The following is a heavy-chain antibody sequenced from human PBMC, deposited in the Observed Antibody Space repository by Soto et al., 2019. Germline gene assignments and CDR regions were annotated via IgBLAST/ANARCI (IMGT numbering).Heavy chain of an antibody. Sequence: SETLSLTCAVYGGSFSGYYWSWIRQPPGKGLEWIGEINHSGSTNYNPSLKSRVTISVDTSKNQFSLKLSSVTAADTAVYYCARGMGGYDVWFDYWGQGTLVTVSS. CDR1: GGSFSGYY. D-gene: IGHD5-12*01. CDR2: INHSGST. CDR3: ARGMGGYDVWFDY. V-gene: IGHV4-34*01. J-gene: IGHJ4*02.